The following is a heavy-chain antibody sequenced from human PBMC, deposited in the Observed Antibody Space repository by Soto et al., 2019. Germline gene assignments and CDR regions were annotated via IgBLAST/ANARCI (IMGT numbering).Heavy chain of an antibody. CDR1: GYTFTCYY. CDR2: INPNSGGT. V-gene: IGHV1-2*04. Sequence: ASVKVSCKASGYTFTCYYMHWVRQAPGQGLEWMGWINPNSGGTNYAQKFQGWVTISVDTSKNQFSLKLSSVTAADTAVYYCARAPYGDYICVAAFDIWGQGTMVTVSS. CDR3: ARAPYGDYICVAAFDI. D-gene: IGHD4-17*01. J-gene: IGHJ3*02.